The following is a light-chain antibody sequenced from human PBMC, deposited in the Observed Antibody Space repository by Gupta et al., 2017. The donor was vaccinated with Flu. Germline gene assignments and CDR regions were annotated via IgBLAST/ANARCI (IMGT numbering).Light chain of an antibody. Sequence: CSGSSSNIGSNYVYWYQQLPGTAPKLLIYRNNQRPSGVPDRFSGSKSGTSASLAISGLRSEDEADYYCAAWDDSLSVWVLGGGTKLTVL. V-gene: IGLV1-47*01. J-gene: IGLJ3*02. CDR3: AAWDDSLSVWV. CDR1: SSNIGSNY. CDR2: RNN.